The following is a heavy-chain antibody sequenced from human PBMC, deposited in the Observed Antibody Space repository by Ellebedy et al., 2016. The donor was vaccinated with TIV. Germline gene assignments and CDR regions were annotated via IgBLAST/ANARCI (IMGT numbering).Heavy chain of an antibody. Sequence: SETLSLTXTVSGGSISSGSYYWSWIRQPAGKGLEWIGRIYTSGSTNYNPSLKSRVTISVDTSKNEFSLKLSSVTAADTAVYYCARATNWGVAVRDFDYYYYYMDVWGKGTTVTVSS. D-gene: IGHD7-27*01. J-gene: IGHJ6*03. CDR2: IYTSGST. V-gene: IGHV4-61*02. CDR3: ARATNWGVAVRDFDYYYYYMDV. CDR1: GGSISSGSYY.